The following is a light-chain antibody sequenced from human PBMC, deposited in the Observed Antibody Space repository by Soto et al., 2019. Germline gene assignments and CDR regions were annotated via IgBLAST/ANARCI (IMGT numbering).Light chain of an antibody. CDR3: QQYGTSPRT. V-gene: IGKV3-20*01. CDR2: GAS. J-gene: IGKJ2*01. Sequence: EIVLTQSPGTLSLSPGERVTLSCRASQSVSSNKLAWYQHKVGQAPRLLIYGASSRATGIPDRFSGSGSGADFTLTISRLEPEDFAVYYCQQYGTSPRTFGQGTKLEIK. CDR1: QSVSSNK.